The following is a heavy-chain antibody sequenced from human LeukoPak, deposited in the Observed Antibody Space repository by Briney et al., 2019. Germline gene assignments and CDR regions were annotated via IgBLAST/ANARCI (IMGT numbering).Heavy chain of an antibody. J-gene: IGHJ4*02. CDR2: IKQDGSER. V-gene: IGHV3-7*03. CDR1: GFTSTSDW. D-gene: IGHD6-19*01. Sequence: GGSLRLSCAPSGFTSTSDWTTWVRQAPGEGLEWVANIKQDGSERNYVDSVKGRFTIFRDNAKNSLYLQMNALRDEDTAVYYCATGAGCGYWGQGTMVSVSS. CDR3: ATGAGCGY.